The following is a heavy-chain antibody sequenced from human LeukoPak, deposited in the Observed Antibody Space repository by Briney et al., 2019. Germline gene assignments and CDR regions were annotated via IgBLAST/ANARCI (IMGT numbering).Heavy chain of an antibody. CDR1: CGSFSGYY. J-gene: IGHJ4*02. CDR3: ARAPGIAAAGS. CDR2: INHSGST. Sequence: SETLSLTCAVYCGSFSGYYWSWIRQPPGKGLEWIGEINHSGSTNYNPSLKSRVTISVDTSKNQFSLKLSSVTAADTAVYYCARAPGIAAAGSWGQGTLVTVSS. D-gene: IGHD6-13*01. V-gene: IGHV4-34*01.